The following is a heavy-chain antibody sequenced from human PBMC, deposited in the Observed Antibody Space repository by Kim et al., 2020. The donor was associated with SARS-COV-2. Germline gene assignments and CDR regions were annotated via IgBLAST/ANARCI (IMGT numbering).Heavy chain of an antibody. CDR1: GGSISSSSYY. D-gene: IGHD5-12*01. CDR2: IYYSGST. J-gene: IGHJ4*02. V-gene: IGHV4-39*01. CDR3: ARHDPQWLRFESYFDY. Sequence: SETLSLTCTVSGGSISSSSYYWGWICQPPGKGLEWIGSIYYSGSTYYNPSLKSRVTISVDTSKNQFSLKLSSVTAADTAVYYCARHDPQWLRFESYFDYWGQGTLVTVSS.